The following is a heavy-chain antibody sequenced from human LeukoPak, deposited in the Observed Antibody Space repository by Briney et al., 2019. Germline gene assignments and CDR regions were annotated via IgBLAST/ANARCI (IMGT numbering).Heavy chain of an antibody. CDR2: ISSSGSTI. CDR3: AKGTWIGLNHGRIAAAGNAFDI. CDR1: GFTFSSYE. Sequence: GGSLRLSCAASGFTFSSYEMNWVRQAPGKGLEWVSYISSSGSTIYYADSVKGRFTISRDNAKNSLYLQMNSLRAEDMALYYCAKGTWIGLNHGRIAAAGNAFDIWGQGTMVTVSS. D-gene: IGHD6-13*01. J-gene: IGHJ3*02. V-gene: IGHV3-48*03.